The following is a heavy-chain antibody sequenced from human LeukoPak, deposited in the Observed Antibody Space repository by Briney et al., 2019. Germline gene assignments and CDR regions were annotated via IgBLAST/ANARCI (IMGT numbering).Heavy chain of an antibody. CDR1: GYSISSSNW. D-gene: IGHD3-3*01. Sequence: SDTLSLTCAVSGYSISSSNWWGWLRQPAGKGLEWIGRIYTSGSTNYNPSLKSRVTISVDTSKNQFSLKLSSVTAADTAVYYCARYLWSGYYRWFDPWGQGTLVTVSS. J-gene: IGHJ5*02. CDR2: IYTSGST. CDR3: ARYLWSGYYRWFDP. V-gene: IGHV4-28*01.